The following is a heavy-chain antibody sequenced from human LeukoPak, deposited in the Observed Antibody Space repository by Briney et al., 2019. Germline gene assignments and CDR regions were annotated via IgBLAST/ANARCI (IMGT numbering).Heavy chain of an antibody. CDR2: INHSGST. CDR3: ARGPYGDYAFDY. J-gene: IGHJ4*02. Sequence: SETLSLTCAVYGGSFSGYYWSWIRQPPGKGLEWIGEINHSGSTNYNPSLKSRVTISVDTSKNQFSLKLSSVTAADTAVFYCARGPYGDYAFDYWGQGTLVTVSS. D-gene: IGHD4-17*01. V-gene: IGHV4-34*01. CDR1: GGSFSGYY.